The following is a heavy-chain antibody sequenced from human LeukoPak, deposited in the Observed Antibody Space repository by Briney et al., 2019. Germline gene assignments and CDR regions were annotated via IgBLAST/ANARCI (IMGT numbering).Heavy chain of an antibody. J-gene: IGHJ4*02. Sequence: SETLSLTCTVSGYSISSGYYWGWIRQPPGKGLEWIGSIYRSGSTYYNPSLKSRVTISVDTSKNQFSLKLSSVTAADTAVYYCASFAYGSGIARGRSSNYWGQGTLVTVSS. CDR2: IYRSGST. V-gene: IGHV4-38-2*02. CDR3: ASFAYGSGIARGRSSNY. CDR1: GYSISSGYY. D-gene: IGHD3-10*01.